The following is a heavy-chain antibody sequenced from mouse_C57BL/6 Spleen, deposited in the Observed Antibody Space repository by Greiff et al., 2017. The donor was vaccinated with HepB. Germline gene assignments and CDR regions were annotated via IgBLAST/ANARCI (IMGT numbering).Heavy chain of an antibody. CDR1: GFTFSSYT. V-gene: IGHV5-9*01. CDR3: ARHELDRYWYFDV. CDR2: ISGGGGNT. J-gene: IGHJ1*03. Sequence: EVMLVESGGGLVKPGGSLKLSCAASGFTFSSYTMSWVRQTPEKRLEWVATISGGGGNTYYPDSVKGRFTISRDNAKNTLYLQMSSLRSEDTALYYCARHELDRYWYFDVWGTGTTVTVSS. D-gene: IGHD4-1*01.